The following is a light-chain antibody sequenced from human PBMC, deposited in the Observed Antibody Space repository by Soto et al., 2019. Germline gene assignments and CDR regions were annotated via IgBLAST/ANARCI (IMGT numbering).Light chain of an antibody. V-gene: IGKV2-24*01. CDR2: RNS. J-gene: IGKJ1*01. CDR1: QSLVGSDGVTY. CDR3: LQTTHWPRT. Sequence: IVMTQTPLSSRVILGQPASISCRSSQSLVGSDGVTYLTWLQQRPGQPPRLLIYRNSARFLGAPDRFRGSGAGTDFTLEISRVEPEDVGVYYCLQTTHWPRTFGQGTKVEIK.